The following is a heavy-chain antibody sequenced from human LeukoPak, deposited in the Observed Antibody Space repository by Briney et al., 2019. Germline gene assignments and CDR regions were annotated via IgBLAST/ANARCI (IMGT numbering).Heavy chain of an antibody. Sequence: ASVKVSCKASGYTFTSYYMHWVRQAPGQGLEWMGIINPSGGSTSYAQKFQGRVTMTRDTSTSTVYMELSSLRSEDTAVYYCARETITIFGVRTGFDPWGQGTLVTVSS. CDR1: GYTFTSYY. D-gene: IGHD3-3*01. J-gene: IGHJ5*02. V-gene: IGHV1-46*03. CDR3: ARETITIFGVRTGFDP. CDR2: INPSGGST.